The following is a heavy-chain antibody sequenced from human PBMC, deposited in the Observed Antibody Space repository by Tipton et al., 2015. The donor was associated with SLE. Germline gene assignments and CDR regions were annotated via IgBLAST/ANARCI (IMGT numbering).Heavy chain of an antibody. Sequence: TLSLTCTVSGGSISSHYWSWIRQPPGKGLEWIGYIYYSGSTNYNPSLKSRVTISVDTSKNQFSLKLSSVTAADTAVYYCARGDMTTVGPFFDYWGQGTLVTVSS. J-gene: IGHJ4*02. CDR3: ARGDMTTVGPFFDY. CDR2: IYYSGST. D-gene: IGHD4-23*01. V-gene: IGHV4-59*11. CDR1: GGSISSHY.